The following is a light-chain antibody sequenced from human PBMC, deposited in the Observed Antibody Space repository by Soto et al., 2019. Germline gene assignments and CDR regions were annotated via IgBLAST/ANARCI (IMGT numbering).Light chain of an antibody. J-gene: IGKJ1*01. Sequence: DIHMTQSPSTLSASVGDRVTITCRARQSISIWLAWYQQKPGKAPNLLIYKTSSLEIGVPSRFSGSGSGTEFTLTISSLQPDDFATYYCQHWNDYSWTFGQGTKVEVK. V-gene: IGKV1-5*03. CDR3: QHWNDYSWT. CDR1: QSISIW. CDR2: KTS.